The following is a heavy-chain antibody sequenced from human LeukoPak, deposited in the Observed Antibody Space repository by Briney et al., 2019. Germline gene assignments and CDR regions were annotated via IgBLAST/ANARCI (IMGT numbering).Heavy chain of an antibody. V-gene: IGHV4-61*02. D-gene: IGHD2-2*01. CDR1: GGSISSGSYY. CDR2: IYTSGST. Sequence: SQTLSLTCTVSGGSISSGSYYWSWIRQPAGKGLEWIGRIYTSGSTNYNPSLKSRVTISVDTSKNQFSLKLSSVTAADTAVYYCARDPDCSSTSCYFPKHYYYYGMDVWGQGTTVTVSS. J-gene: IGHJ6*02. CDR3: ARDPDCSSTSCYFPKHYYYYGMDV.